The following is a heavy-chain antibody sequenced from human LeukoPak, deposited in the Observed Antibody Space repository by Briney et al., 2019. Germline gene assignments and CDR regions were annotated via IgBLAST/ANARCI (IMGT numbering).Heavy chain of an antibody. CDR3: ARARWIQLWLSGFDY. J-gene: IGHJ4*02. Sequence: GGSLRLSCAASGFTFDDYGMSWFRQAPGKGLEWVSGINWNGGSTGYADSVKGRFTISRDNAKNSLYLQMNSLRAEDTALYYCARARWIQLWLSGFDYWGQGTLVTVSS. CDR1: GFTFDDYG. D-gene: IGHD5-18*01. CDR2: INWNGGST. V-gene: IGHV3-20*04.